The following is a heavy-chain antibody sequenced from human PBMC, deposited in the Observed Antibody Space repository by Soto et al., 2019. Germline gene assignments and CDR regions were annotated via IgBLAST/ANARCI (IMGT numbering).Heavy chain of an antibody. V-gene: IGHV1-8*01. CDR2: MSQSDANT. CDR3: TRNGGGLGL. J-gene: IGHJ1*01. D-gene: IGHD3-16*01. CDR1: GYTFTNHD. Sequence: QEQLVQSGAEVKKPGASVKVSCKASGYTFTNHDIVWVRQATGQGLEWVGWMSQSDANTVYAPKFKGRVTLTRDTSVNTAYMELSSLRFEDTAVYYCTRNGGGLGLWGEGTQVTVSS.